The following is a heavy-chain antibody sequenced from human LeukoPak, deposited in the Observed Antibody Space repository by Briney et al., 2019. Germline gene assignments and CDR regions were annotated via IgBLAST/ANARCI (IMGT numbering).Heavy chain of an antibody. V-gene: IGHV3-23*01. CDR2: IGGSGSTT. CDR3: AKEVRGGWYLVTFDY. J-gene: IGHJ4*02. Sequence: GGSLRLSCAASGFTFSSYAMSWVRQAPGKGLDWVSGIGGSGSTTYYADSVKGRFTISRDNSKNTLFLQMNGLRAEDTAIYYCAKEVRGGWYLVTFDYWGQGTLVTVSS. CDR1: GFTFSSYA. D-gene: IGHD6-19*01.